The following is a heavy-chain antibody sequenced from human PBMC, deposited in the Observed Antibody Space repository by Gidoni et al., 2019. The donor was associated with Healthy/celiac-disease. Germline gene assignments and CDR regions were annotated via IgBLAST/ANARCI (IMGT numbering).Heavy chain of an antibody. Sequence: QVTLKESGPVLVKPTETLTLTCTVSGFSLSNARMGLSWIRQPPGKALEWLAHIFSNDEKSYSTSLKSRLTISKDTSKSQVVLTMTNMDPVDTATYYCARISSDILTGYYTDDAFDIWGQGTMVTVSS. CDR2: IFSNDEK. V-gene: IGHV2-26*01. CDR1: GFSLSNARMG. CDR3: ARISSDILTGYYTDDAFDI. J-gene: IGHJ3*02. D-gene: IGHD3-9*01.